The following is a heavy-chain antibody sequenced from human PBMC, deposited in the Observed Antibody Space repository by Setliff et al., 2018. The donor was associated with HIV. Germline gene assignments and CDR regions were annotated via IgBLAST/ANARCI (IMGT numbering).Heavy chain of an antibody. D-gene: IGHD3-9*01. CDR1: GFTFRSYA. J-gene: IGHJ4*02. CDR2: LLYDGSDD. Sequence: GGSLRLSCAASGFTFRSYAMHWVRQAPGKGLEWVAKLLYDGSDDFYSDSVKGRFTISRDNSNNTLFLQMNSLRPEDTAVYYCAREDVMTGYSFDYWGQGTLVTVSA. CDR3: AREDVMTGYSFDY. V-gene: IGHV3-30*04.